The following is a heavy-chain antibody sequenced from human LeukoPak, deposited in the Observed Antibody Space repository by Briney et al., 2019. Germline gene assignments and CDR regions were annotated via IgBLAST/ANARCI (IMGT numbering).Heavy chain of an antibody. D-gene: IGHD5-18*01. Sequence: GGSLRLSCAASGFTFSTYRMNWVRQAPGKGLEWVSSISGSSYIYYADSVKGRFTISRDNAKNSLYLQMNSLRAEDTAVYYCARDTIARIGYSLHFDYWGQGTLVTVSS. CDR1: GFTFSTYR. V-gene: IGHV3-21*01. CDR3: ARDTIARIGYSLHFDY. CDR2: ISGSSYI. J-gene: IGHJ4*02.